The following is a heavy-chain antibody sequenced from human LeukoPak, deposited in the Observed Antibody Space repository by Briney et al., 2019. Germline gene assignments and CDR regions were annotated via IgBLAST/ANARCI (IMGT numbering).Heavy chain of an antibody. V-gene: IGHV4-59*01. D-gene: IGHD4-23*01. J-gene: IGHJ1*01. CDR1: GGSISSYY. Sequence: SETLSLTCTVSGGSISSYYWSWIRQPPGKGLEWIGYIYYSGSTNYNPSLKSRVTISVDTSKNQFSLKLSSVTAADTAVYYCARDSDYGGNSAAYFQHWGQGTLVTVSS. CDR3: ARDSDYGGNSAAYFQH. CDR2: IYYSGST.